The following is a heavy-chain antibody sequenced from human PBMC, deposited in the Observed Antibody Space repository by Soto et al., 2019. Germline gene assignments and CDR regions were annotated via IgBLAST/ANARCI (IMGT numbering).Heavy chain of an antibody. CDR3: ARGNNGDHYYYGMDV. J-gene: IGHJ6*02. CDR1: GGSISSRGYY. Sequence: SETLSLTCTVSGGSISSRGYYWSWIRQHPGKGLEWIGYIYYSGSTYYNPSFKSRASISVDTSKNQFSLKLSSVTAADTAVYYCARGNNGDHYYYGMDVWGQGTTVTVSS. V-gene: IGHV4-31*03. CDR2: IYYSGST. D-gene: IGHD4-17*01.